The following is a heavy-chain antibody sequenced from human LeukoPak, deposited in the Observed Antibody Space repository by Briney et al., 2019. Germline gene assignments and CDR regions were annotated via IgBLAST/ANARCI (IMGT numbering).Heavy chain of an antibody. CDR3: ARERDRTYSSGWYTPGALDI. CDR1: RGTLSRYA. CDR2: ISPIFGTA. V-gene: IGHV1-69*13. D-gene: IGHD6-19*01. J-gene: IGHJ3*02. Sequence: GASVKLSCKASRGTLSRYAISWVRQAPGHRLEWMGGISPIFGTANYAQKFQGRVAITADESTSTAYIALSSARSADTAVYYCARERDRTYSSGWYTPGALDIWGQGTIVADSS.